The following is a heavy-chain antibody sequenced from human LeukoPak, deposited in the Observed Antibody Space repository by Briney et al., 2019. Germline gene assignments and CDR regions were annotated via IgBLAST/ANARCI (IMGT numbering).Heavy chain of an antibody. Sequence: GGSLRLSCAASGFTFSSYGMHWVRQAPGKGLEWVAVISYDGSNKYYADSVKGRFTISRDNSKNTLYLQMNSLRAEDTAVYYCAKGNYYYDSSGYYSFFDYWGQGTLVTVSS. J-gene: IGHJ4*02. D-gene: IGHD3-22*01. CDR2: ISYDGSNK. V-gene: IGHV3-30*18. CDR3: AKGNYYYDSSGYYSFFDY. CDR1: GFTFSSYG.